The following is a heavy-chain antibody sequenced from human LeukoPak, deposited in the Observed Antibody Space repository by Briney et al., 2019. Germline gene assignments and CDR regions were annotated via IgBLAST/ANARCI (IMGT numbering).Heavy chain of an antibody. Sequence: SETLSLTCAVYGGSFSGYYWSWIRQPPGKGLEWIGEINHSGSTSYNPSLKSRVTISVDTSKNQFSLKLSSVTAADTAVYYCARQPVDTVATIKGGFDYWGQGTLVTVSS. CDR3: ARQPVDTVATIKGGFDY. V-gene: IGHV4-34*01. CDR1: GGSFSGYY. CDR2: INHSGST. J-gene: IGHJ4*02. D-gene: IGHD5-12*01.